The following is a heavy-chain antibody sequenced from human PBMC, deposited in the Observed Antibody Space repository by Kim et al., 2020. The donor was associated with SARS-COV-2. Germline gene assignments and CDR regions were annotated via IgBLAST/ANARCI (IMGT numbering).Heavy chain of an antibody. Sequence: GSLSLTCAVSGGSISSSNWWSWVRQPPGKGLEWIGEIYHSGSTNYNPSLKSRVTISVDKSKNQFSLKLSSVTAADTAVYYCASSPLYKNTVVDAFDIWGQGTMVTVSS. CDR2: IYHSGST. CDR1: GGSISSSNW. D-gene: IGHD2-21*01. J-gene: IGHJ3*02. CDR3: ASSPLYKNTVVDAFDI. V-gene: IGHV4-4*02.